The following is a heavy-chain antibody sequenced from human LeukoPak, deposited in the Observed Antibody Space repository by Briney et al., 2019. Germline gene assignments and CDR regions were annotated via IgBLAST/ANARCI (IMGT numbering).Heavy chain of an antibody. CDR2: INPSGGST. CDR3: ARAQSGSYLGNWFDP. Sequence: ASVKVSCKASGYTFTSYYMHWVRQAPGQGLEWMGLINPSGGSTSYAQNFQGRVTMTRDTSTSTVYMELSSLRSEDTAVYYCARAQSGSYLGNWFDPWGQGTLVTVSS. D-gene: IGHD1-26*01. CDR1: GYTFTSYY. J-gene: IGHJ5*02. V-gene: IGHV1-46*01.